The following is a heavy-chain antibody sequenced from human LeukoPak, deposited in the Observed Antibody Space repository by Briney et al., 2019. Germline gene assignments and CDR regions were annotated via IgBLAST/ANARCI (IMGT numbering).Heavy chain of an antibody. J-gene: IGHJ3*02. CDR3: AKDLHEQWLVSADAFDI. D-gene: IGHD6-19*01. V-gene: IGHV3-48*01. CDR1: GFTFSSYS. CDR2: ISSSSSTI. Sequence: GGSLRLSCAASGFTFSSYSMNWVRQAPGKGLEWVSYISSSSSTIYYADSVKGRFTISRDNSKNTLYLQMNSLRAEDTALYYCAKDLHEQWLVSADAFDIWGLGTMVTVSS.